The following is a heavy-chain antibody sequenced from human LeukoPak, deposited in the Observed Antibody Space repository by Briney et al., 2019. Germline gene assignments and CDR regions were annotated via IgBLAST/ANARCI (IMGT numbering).Heavy chain of an antibody. V-gene: IGHV4-4*07. CDR2: IYTSGST. CDR3: ARDPDQEGYFDY. D-gene: IGHD1-14*01. CDR1: GGSISSYY. J-gene: IGHJ4*02. Sequence: SETLSLTCTVSGGSISSYYWSWIRQPAGKGLEWIGRIYTSGSTNYNPSLKSRVTMSVDTSKNQFSLKLRSVTAADTAVYYCARDPDQEGYFDYWGQGTLVTVSS.